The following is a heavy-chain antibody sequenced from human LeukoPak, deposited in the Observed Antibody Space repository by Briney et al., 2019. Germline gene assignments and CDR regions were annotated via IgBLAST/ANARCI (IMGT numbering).Heavy chain of an antibody. Sequence: GESLKISCKGSGYSFTSYWIGWVRQMPGKGLKWMVIIYPGDSDTRYSRSFQGQVTISADKSISTAYLQWSGLKASDSAMYYCATNTMFRGIHAFDIWGQGTMVTVSS. J-gene: IGHJ3*02. CDR3: ATNTMFRGIHAFDI. CDR1: GYSFTSYW. CDR2: IYPGDSDT. D-gene: IGHD3-10*01. V-gene: IGHV5-51*01.